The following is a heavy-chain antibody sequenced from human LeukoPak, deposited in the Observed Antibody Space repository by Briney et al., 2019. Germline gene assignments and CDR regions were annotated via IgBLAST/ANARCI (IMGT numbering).Heavy chain of an antibody. CDR3: ARVRWDSSSSEDY. D-gene: IGHD6-6*01. CDR1: GGSFSGYY. V-gene: IGHV4-34*01. Sequence: SETLSLTCAVYGGSFSGYYWSWIRQPPGKGLEWIGEINHSGSTNYNPSLKSRVTISVDRSKNQFSLRLTSVTAADTAVYYCARVRWDSSSSEDYWGQGTLVTVSS. CDR2: INHSGST. J-gene: IGHJ4*02.